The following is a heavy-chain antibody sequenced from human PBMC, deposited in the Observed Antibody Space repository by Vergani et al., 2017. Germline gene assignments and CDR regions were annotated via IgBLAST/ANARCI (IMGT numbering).Heavy chain of an antibody. Sequence: QVQLVESGGGVVQPGRSLRLSCAASGFTFSNYGMHWVRQAPGKGLEWVAVISYDGSNKYYADSVKGRFTISRDNSKNTLYLQMNSLRAEDTAVYYCAKQPCSSTSCYMLYYYYMDVWGKGTTVTVSS. CDR2: ISYDGSNK. CDR3: AKQPCSSTSCYMLYYYYMDV. CDR1: GFTFSNYG. V-gene: IGHV3-30*18. D-gene: IGHD2-2*02. J-gene: IGHJ6*03.